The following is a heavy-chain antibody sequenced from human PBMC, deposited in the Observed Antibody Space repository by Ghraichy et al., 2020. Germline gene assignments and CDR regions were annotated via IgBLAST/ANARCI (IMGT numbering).Heavy chain of an antibody. CDR2: IYYSGTT. J-gene: IGHJ3*02. D-gene: IGHD2-15*01. Sequence: SETLSLTCTVSGGSMSPSYWSWIRQPPGKGLEWIAYIYYSGTTTYNPSLQSRVTVSVDTSKNQLSLTLRSLTAADTAVYYCAREPRVAPSAGTVVDGVLDIWGQGRMVTVSS. CDR3: AREPRVAPSAGTVVDGVLDI. CDR1: GGSMSPSY. V-gene: IGHV4-59*01.